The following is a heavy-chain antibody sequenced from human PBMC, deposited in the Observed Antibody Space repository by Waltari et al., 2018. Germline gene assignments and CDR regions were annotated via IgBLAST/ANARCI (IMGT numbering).Heavy chain of an antibody. J-gene: IGHJ6*03. D-gene: IGHD5-18*01. CDR3: ARDRYSYDLYYYYYMDV. Sequence: QVQLVQSGAEVKKPGSSVKVSCKASGGTFSSYAISWVRQAPGQGLEWMGGIIPILGIANYAQKFQGRVTITADESTSTAYMELSSLRSEDTAVYYCARDRYSYDLYYYYYMDVWGKGTTVTVSS. CDR2: IIPILGIA. CDR1: GGTFSSYA. V-gene: IGHV1-69*04.